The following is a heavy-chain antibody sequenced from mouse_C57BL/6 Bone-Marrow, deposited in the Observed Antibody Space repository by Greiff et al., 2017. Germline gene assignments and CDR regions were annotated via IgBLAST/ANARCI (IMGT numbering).Heavy chain of an antibody. J-gene: IGHJ1*03. CDR2: IDPSDSYT. CDR1: GYTFTSYW. CDR3: ARYYYGRGWYFDV. D-gene: IGHD1-1*01. V-gene: IGHV1-50*01. Sequence: QVHVKQPGAELVKPGASVKLSCKASGYTFTSYWMQWVQQRPGQGLEWIGEIDPSDSYTNYNQKFKGKATLTVDTSSSTAYMQLSSLTSEDSAVYYCARYYYGRGWYFDVWGTGTTVTVSS.